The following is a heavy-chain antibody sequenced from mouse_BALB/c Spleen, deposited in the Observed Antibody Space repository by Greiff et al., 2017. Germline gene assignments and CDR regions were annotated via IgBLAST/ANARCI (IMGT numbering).Heavy chain of an antibody. CDR2: IWAGGST. J-gene: IGHJ4*01. Sequence: VKVEESGPGLVAPSQSLSITCTVSGFSLTSYGVHWVRQPPGKGLEWLGVIWAGGSTNYNSALMSRLSISKDNSKSQVFLKMNSLQTDDTAMYYCARIITTVVATRGMDYWGQGTSVTVSS. CDR1: GFSLTSYG. V-gene: IGHV2-9*02. D-gene: IGHD1-1*01. CDR3: ARIITTVVATRGMDY.